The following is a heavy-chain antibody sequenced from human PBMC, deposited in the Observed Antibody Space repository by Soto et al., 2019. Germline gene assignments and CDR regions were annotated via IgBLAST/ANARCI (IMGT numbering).Heavy chain of an antibody. CDR1: GGTFSSYA. CDR2: IIPIFGTA. D-gene: IGHD3-10*01. Sequence: GASVKVSCKASGGTFSSYAVSWVRQAPGQGLEWMGGIIPIFGTANYAQKFQGRVTITADESTSTAYMELSSLRSEDTAVYYCAREDYYGSGSYCCGFYYYYGMDVWGQGTTVTVSS. J-gene: IGHJ6*02. CDR3: AREDYYGSGSYCCGFYYYYGMDV. V-gene: IGHV1-69*13.